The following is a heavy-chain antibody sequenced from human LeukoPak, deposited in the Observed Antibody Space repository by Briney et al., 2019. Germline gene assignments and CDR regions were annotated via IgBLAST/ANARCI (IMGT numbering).Heavy chain of an antibody. D-gene: IGHD2-15*01. CDR3: ARTASLERYCSGGSCYPDYYYYYGMDV. CDR1: GGSISGGGYY. J-gene: IGHJ6*02. CDR2: IYYIEST. Sequence: TLSLTCTVSGGSISGGGYYWSWIRQHPGKGLEWFGYIYYIESTYYNPSLKSRVTISVDTSKNQCSLKLSSVTAADTAVYYCARTASLERYCSGGSCYPDYYYYYGMDVWGQGTTVTVSS. V-gene: IGHV4-31*03.